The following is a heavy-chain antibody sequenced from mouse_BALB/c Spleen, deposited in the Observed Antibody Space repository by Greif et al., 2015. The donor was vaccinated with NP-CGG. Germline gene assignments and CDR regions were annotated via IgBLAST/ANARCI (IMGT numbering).Heavy chain of an antibody. J-gene: IGHJ4*01. CDR3: AKSGRYAMDY. CDR2: INPGSGGT. CDR1: GYAFTNYL. V-gene: IGHV1-54*01. Sequence: VKLQESGAELVRPGTSVKGSCKASGYAFTNYLIEWVKQRPGQGLEWIGVINPGSGGTNYNEKFKGKATLTADKSSSTAYMQLSSLTSDDSAVYFCAKSGRYAMDYWGQGTSVTVSS.